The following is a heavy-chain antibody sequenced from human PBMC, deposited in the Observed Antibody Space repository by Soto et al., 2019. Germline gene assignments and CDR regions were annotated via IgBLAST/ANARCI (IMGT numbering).Heavy chain of an antibody. CDR2: ISSSSSYI. CDR3: ARDTRGPPYSSSSPDY. CDR1: GFTFSSYS. V-gene: IGHV3-21*01. J-gene: IGHJ4*02. Sequence: PGGSLRLSCAASGFTFSSYSMNWVRQAPGKGLEWVSSISSSSSYIYYADSVKGRFTISRDNAKNSLYLQMNSLRAEDTAVYYCARDTRGPPYSSSSPDYWGQGTLVTVSS. D-gene: IGHD6-6*01.